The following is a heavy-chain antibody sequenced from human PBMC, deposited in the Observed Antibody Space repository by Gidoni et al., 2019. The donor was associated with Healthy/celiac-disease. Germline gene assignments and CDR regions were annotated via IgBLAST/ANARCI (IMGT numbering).Heavy chain of an antibody. CDR2: ISYDGSNK. J-gene: IGHJ3*02. CDR1: GFTFSSYG. Sequence: QVQLVESGGGVVQPGRSLRLSCAASGFTFSSYGMHWVRQAPGKGLEWVAVISYDGSNKYYADSVKGRFTISRDNSKNTLYLQMNSLRAEDTAVYYCAKDSADYSNYSDAFDIWGQGTMVTVSS. D-gene: IGHD4-4*01. CDR3: AKDSADYSNYSDAFDI. V-gene: IGHV3-30*18.